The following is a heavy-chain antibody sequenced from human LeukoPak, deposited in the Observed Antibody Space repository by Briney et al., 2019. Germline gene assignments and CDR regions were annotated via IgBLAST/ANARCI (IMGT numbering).Heavy chain of an antibody. CDR1: GYTFTSYG. Sequence: ASVKASCKASGYTFTSYGISWVRQAPGRGLEWMGWISAYNGNTNYAQKLQGRVTMTTDTSTSTAYMELRSLRSEDTAVCYCAREVPTGTTHYYDSSGYYWGWFDPWGQGTLVTVSS. D-gene: IGHD3-22*01. CDR2: ISAYNGNT. V-gene: IGHV1-18*01. CDR3: AREVPTGTTHYYDSSGYYWGWFDP. J-gene: IGHJ5*02.